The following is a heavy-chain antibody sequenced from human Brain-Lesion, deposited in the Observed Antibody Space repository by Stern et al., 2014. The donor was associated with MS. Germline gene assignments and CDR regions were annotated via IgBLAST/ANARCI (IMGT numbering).Heavy chain of an antibody. CDR2: ISSNSGSI. D-gene: IGHD3-22*01. Sequence: EVQLVESGGGLVQPGRSLRLSCAASGFTFDNYAMHWVRPAPGKGLEWVSVISSNSGSIGYADSVKGRFTISRDNAKNFLYLQMNSLRPEDTALYYCAKDIYDSSGFYYGVYYYGLDVWGQGTTVTVSS. V-gene: IGHV3-9*01. J-gene: IGHJ6*02. CDR3: AKDIYDSSGFYYGVYYYGLDV. CDR1: GFTFDNYA.